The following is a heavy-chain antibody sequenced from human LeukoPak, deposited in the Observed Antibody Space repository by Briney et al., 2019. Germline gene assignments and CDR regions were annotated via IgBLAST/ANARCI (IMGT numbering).Heavy chain of an antibody. V-gene: IGHV3-7*01. CDR2: IKHDGSEK. D-gene: IGHD3-3*01. CDR3: ATDRGWRTSGYYLYYFEY. CDR1: GFIFTNYF. J-gene: IGHJ4*02. Sequence: GGSLRLSCAASGFIFTNYFMSWVRQAPGKGLEWVASIKHDGSEKYYVDSVRGRFTFSRDNTMNSLYLQMSSLRAEDTAVYYCATDRGWRTSGYYLYYFEYWGQGTLVTYSS.